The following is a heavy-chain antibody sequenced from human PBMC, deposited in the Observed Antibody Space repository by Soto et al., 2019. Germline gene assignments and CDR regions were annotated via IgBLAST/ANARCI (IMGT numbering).Heavy chain of an antibody. CDR2: ISSSGSTI. V-gene: IGHV3-48*03. CDR1: GFTFSSYE. CDR3: ARVFPYGSGSSYKQRMFPETTAGYYYYGMDV. J-gene: IGHJ6*02. D-gene: IGHD3-10*01. Sequence: GGSLRLSCAASGFTFSSYEMNWVRQAPGKGLEWVSYISSSGSTIYYADSVKGRFTISRDNAKNSLYLQMNSLRAEDTAVYYCARVFPYGSGSSYKQRMFPETTAGYYYYGMDVWGQGTTVTAP.